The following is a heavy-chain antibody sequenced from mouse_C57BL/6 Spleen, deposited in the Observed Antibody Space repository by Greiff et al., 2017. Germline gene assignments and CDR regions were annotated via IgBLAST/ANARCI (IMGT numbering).Heavy chain of an antibody. Sequence: QVQLQQPGAELVKPGASVKLSCKASGYTFTSYWMHWVKQRPGRGLEWIGRIDPNSGGTKYNEKFKSKATLTVDKPSSTAYMQLSSLTSEDSAVYYCVREKIYDGYYDYAMDYWGQGTSVTVSS. V-gene: IGHV1-72*01. J-gene: IGHJ4*01. D-gene: IGHD2-3*01. CDR2: IDPNSGGT. CDR3: VREKIYDGYYDYAMDY. CDR1: GYTFTSYW.